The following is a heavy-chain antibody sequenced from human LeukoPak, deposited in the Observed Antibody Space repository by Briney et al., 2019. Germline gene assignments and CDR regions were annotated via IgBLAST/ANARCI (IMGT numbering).Heavy chain of an antibody. D-gene: IGHD3-3*01. CDR3: ATDHYDFWSGYPRPED. Sequence: SETLSLTCTVSGGSISSSSYHWGWIRQPPGKGLEWIGSIYCSGSTYYNPSLKSRVTISVDTSKNQFSLKLSSVTAADTAVYYCATDHYDFWSGYPRPEDWGQGTLVTVSP. V-gene: IGHV4-39*01. CDR2: IYCSGST. CDR1: GGSISSSSYH. J-gene: IGHJ4*02.